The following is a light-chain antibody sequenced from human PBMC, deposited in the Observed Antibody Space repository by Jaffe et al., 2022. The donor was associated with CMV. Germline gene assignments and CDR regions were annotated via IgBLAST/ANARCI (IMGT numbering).Light chain of an antibody. J-gene: IGKJ1*01. CDR3: QQYNNWPRT. CDR1: QNIDRN. CDR2: GAS. V-gene: IGKV3-15*01. Sequence: EIVMTQSPDTLPVSPGERATLYCRASQNIDRNLVWYQQKSGQAPRPLISGASNRATGIPARFSGSGSGTEFTLTISSLQSEDFAVYYCQQYNNWPRTFGQGTKVEIK.